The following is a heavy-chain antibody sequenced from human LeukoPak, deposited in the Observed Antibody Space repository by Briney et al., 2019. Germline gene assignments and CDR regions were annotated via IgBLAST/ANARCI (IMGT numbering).Heavy chain of an antibody. CDR3: ARAGPGGSSSAEYYYMDV. V-gene: IGHV6-1*01. Sequence: SQTLSLTCAISGDSVSSNSAAWNWIRQSPSRGLEWLGRTYYRSKWYNDYAVSVKSRITINPDTSKNQFSLQLNSVTPEDTALYYCARAGPGGSSSAEYYYMDVWGKGTTVTVSS. CDR2: TYYRSKWYN. CDR1: GDSVSSNSAA. D-gene: IGHD6-6*01. J-gene: IGHJ6*03.